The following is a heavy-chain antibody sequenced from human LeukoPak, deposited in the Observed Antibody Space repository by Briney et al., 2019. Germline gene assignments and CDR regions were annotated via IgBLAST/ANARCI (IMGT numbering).Heavy chain of an antibody. Sequence: GASVQVSCQASGYTFTGYYMQWVRQAPGQGPEWMGWINPNSGYTNYAQKFQGRVTMTRDKSISTAYMELSRLGSDDTAMYYCARDPSGDSSGYPFDYWGQGTLVTVSS. CDR2: INPNSGYT. V-gene: IGHV1-2*02. D-gene: IGHD3-22*01. CDR1: GYTFTGYY. J-gene: IGHJ4*02. CDR3: ARDPSGDSSGYPFDY.